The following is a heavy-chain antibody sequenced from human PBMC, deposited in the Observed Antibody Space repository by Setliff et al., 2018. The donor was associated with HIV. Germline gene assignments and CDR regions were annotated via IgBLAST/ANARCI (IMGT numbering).Heavy chain of an antibody. V-gene: IGHV3-23*01. CDR3: ARYYCSSTSCYVGPLVN. Sequence: GGSLRLSCVASGFTFNNSAMGWVRHAPGRGLEWVSGISFSGRSTYYADSVKGRFTVSRDTSRKTFYLQMNRLRAEDTAFYYCARYYCSSTSCYVGPLVNWGQGTLVTVSS. CDR1: GFTFNNSA. D-gene: IGHD2-2*01. CDR2: ISFSGRST. J-gene: IGHJ4*02.